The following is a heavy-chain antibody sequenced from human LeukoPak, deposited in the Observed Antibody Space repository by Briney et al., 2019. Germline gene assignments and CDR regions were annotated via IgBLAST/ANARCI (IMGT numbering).Heavy chain of an antibody. J-gene: IGHJ4*02. CDR1: GFTFSSYA. V-gene: IGHV3-23*01. CDR2: FSGSGGNT. D-gene: IGHD2-15*01. CDR3: TKASAARCIGVFCYPFDH. Sequence: GGSLRLSCAASGFTFSSYAMSWVRQAPGKGLEWVSTFSGSGGNTYYADSVKGRFTISRDNSKNILYLQMNSLRVEDTAVYYCTKASAARCIGVFCYPFDHWGQGTLVTVSS.